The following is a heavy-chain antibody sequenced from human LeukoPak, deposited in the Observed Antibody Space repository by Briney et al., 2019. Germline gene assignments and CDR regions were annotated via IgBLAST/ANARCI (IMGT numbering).Heavy chain of an antibody. J-gene: IGHJ2*01. CDR2: LYYNGST. Sequence: PSQTLSLTCTVSGGSISSGGYYWRWIRQHPGEGLEWIGYLYYNGSTYYPPSLKNRVTISVATSKHQFTLRLSSVTAVDTAVYYCARGGGGYSWYFDLWGRGTLVTVSS. D-gene: IGHD5-12*01. CDR3: ARGGGGYSWYFDL. V-gene: IGHV4-31*03. CDR1: GGSISSGGYY.